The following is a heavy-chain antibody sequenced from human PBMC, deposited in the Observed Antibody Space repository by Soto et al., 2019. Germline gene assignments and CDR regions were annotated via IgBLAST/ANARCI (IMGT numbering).Heavy chain of an antibody. CDR3: ARRGWSKTLDALDF. CDR2: INAVNGNT. Sequence: ASVNATCKDSGYTFTSYAMQWLRQAPEQRLELMGWINAVNGNTKYSQKCQGRLTITRDTSASTAYMELSSLRSEDTAVYYCARRGWSKTLDALDFLGQGTMVTFS. D-gene: IGHD2-8*01. CDR1: GYTFTSYA. V-gene: IGHV1-3*01. J-gene: IGHJ3*01.